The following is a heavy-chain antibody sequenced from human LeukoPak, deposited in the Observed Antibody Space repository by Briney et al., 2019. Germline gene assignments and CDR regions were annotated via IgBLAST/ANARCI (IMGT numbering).Heavy chain of an antibody. J-gene: IGHJ4*02. D-gene: IGHD2-15*01. V-gene: IGHV3-23*01. CDR3: ARKSRCGGGNCYYSPLDS. CDR1: GFFFSSYG. CDR2: IRDSGGST. Sequence: GGSVRLSCAASGFFFSSYGMLWVRQAPGKGLEGVSAIRDSGGSTYYADSVRGRFTISRDISKNTLYLKMNSLRAEETAVYYCARKSRCGGGNCYYSPLDSWGQGTLVTVSS.